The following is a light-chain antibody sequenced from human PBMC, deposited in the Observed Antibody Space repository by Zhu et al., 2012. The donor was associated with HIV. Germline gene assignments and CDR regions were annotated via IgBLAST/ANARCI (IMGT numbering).Light chain of an antibody. J-gene: IGKJ1*01. CDR3: HQYKDWPLWT. CDR2: GAF. CDR1: QFVASD. V-gene: IGKV3-15*01. Sequence: ETVMTQSPAILSVSPGERATLSCRASQFVASDLAWYQQKPGQAPRLLIYGAFARPPSTPARFSGSGSGTEFTLTISSLQPEDVALYYCHQYKDWPLWTFGLRDQGGNQT.